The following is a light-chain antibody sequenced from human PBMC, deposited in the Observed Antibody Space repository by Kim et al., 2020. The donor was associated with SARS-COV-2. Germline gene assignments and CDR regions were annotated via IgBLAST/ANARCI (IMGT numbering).Light chain of an antibody. Sequence: EVVLTQSPATLSLSPGERATLSCRASQSISQFLAWYQQRPGQAPRPLIYDGCNRAPGIPARFSGSGSGTDFTLTISSLEPEDFAVYYCQQRSAWPLTFGGGTKLEI. CDR1: QSISQF. J-gene: IGKJ4*01. V-gene: IGKV3-11*01. CDR2: DGC. CDR3: QQRSAWPLT.